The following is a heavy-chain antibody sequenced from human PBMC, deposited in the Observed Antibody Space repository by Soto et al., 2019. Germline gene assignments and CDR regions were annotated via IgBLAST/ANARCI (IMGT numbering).Heavy chain of an antibody. V-gene: IGHV3-30-3*01. CDR1: GFTFSSYV. CDR3: ARAGCDGGSCYTLVGLRYGMDV. J-gene: IGHJ6*02. Sequence: GGSLRLSCAASGFTFSSYVMHWVRQAPGKGLEWVAIISYDGNNKYYADSVKGRFTISRDNSKNTLYLQMNSLRAEDTAVYYCARAGCDGGSCYTLVGLRYGMDVWGQGTTVTVSS. D-gene: IGHD2-15*01. CDR2: ISYDGNNK.